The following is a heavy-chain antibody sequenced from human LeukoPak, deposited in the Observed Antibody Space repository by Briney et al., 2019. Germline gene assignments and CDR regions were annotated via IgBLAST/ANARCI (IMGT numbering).Heavy chain of an antibody. D-gene: IGHD3-22*01. CDR3: AKGSMMGDYFDY. V-gene: IGHV3-30*18. J-gene: IGHJ4*02. CDR1: GFTFSSYG. CDR2: ISYDGSNK. Sequence: GGSLRLSCAASGFTFSSYGMHWVRQAPGKGLEWVAVISYDGSNKYYADSVKGRFTISRDNSKNTLYLQMNSLRAEDTALYYCAKGSMMGDYFDYWGQGTLVTVSS.